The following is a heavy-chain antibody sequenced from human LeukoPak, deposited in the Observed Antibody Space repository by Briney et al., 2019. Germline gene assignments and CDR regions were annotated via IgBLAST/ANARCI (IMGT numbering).Heavy chain of an antibody. CDR3: ARGRRRTSITMIQTTAAAFDI. V-gene: IGHV4-34*01. CDR2: INHSGST. CDR1: GGSFSGYY. J-gene: IGHJ3*02. Sequence: PSQTLSPTCAVYGGSFSGYYWSWIRHPPGKGLEWIGEINHSGSTNYNPSLKSRATISVDTSNNQFSLKLSSVTAADTAVYYCARGRRRTSITMIQTTAAAFDIWGQGTMVTVSS. D-gene: IGHD3-22*01.